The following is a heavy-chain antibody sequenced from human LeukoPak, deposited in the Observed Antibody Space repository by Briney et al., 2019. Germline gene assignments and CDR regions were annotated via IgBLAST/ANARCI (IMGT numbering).Heavy chain of an antibody. CDR2: IYPGDSDT. D-gene: IGHD4-23*01. Sequence: GESLKISCKVSGDSSTSYWIAWVRQMPGKGLEWLGIIYPGDSDTRYSPSFQGQVTISADKSISTAYLQRSSLKASDTAMYYCARQVGNSNIDFWGQGTLVTVSS. V-gene: IGHV5-51*01. CDR3: ARQVGNSNIDF. J-gene: IGHJ4*02. CDR1: GDSSTSYW.